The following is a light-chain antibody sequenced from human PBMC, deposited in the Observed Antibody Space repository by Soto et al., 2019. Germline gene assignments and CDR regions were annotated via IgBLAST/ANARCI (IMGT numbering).Light chain of an antibody. CDR2: DAS. CDR3: HQRSNWPPIT. J-gene: IGKJ5*01. Sequence: EIVLTQSPATLSLSPGERATLSCRASQSVSSYLAWYQQKPGHAPRLLIYDASNSATGIPARFSGSGSGTDFTITISSLEPEDFAVYYCHQRSNWPPITFGQGTRLEIK. V-gene: IGKV3-11*01. CDR1: QSVSSY.